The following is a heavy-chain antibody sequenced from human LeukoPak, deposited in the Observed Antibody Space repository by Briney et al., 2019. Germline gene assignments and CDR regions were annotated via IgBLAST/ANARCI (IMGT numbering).Heavy chain of an antibody. CDR2: IIPIFGTA. Sequence: SVKVSCKASGGTFSSYAISWVRQAPGQGLEWMGGIIPIFGTANYAQKFQGRVTITADESTSTAYMELSSLRSEDTAVYYCASLGGYNPELWFDPWGQGTLVTVSS. CDR3: ASLGGYNPELWFDP. CDR1: GGTFSSYA. V-gene: IGHV1-69*13. D-gene: IGHD5-24*01. J-gene: IGHJ5*02.